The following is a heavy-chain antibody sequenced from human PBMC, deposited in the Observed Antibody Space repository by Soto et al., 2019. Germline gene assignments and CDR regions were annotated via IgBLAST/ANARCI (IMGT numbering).Heavy chain of an antibody. D-gene: IGHD4-17*01. CDR1: GGSVSNKTYY. V-gene: IGHV4-61*01. CDR3: ARTTAVPNTLRSRYFFDY. J-gene: IGHJ4*02. Sequence: TLSLTCSVSGGSVSNKTYYWSWIRQPPGKRPEWIGYVYYSGTTNYNPSLKSRVTISVDLSKNQFSLRLSSVTTADTALYYCARTTAVPNTLRSRYFFDYWGQGTLVTVSS. CDR2: VYYSGTT.